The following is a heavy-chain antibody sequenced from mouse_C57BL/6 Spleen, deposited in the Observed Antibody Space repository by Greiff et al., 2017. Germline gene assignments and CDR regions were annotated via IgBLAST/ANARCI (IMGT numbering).Heavy chain of an antibody. CDR3: ADYDWFAY. D-gene: IGHD2-4*01. V-gene: IGHV6-3*01. Sequence: EVQVVESGGGLVQPGGSMKLSCVASGFTFSNYWMNWVRQSPEKGLEWVAQIRLKSDNYATHYAESVKGRFTISRDDSKSSIYLQMNNVRAEDAGIYYCADYDWFAYWGQGTLVTVSA. CDR1: GFTFSNYW. J-gene: IGHJ3*01. CDR2: IRLKSDNYAT.